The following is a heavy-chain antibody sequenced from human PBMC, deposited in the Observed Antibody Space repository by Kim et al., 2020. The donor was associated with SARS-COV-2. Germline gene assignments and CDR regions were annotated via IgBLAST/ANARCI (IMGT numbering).Heavy chain of an antibody. CDR1: GGSISSGGYY. J-gene: IGHJ5*02. Sequence: SETLSLTCTVSGGSISSGGYYWSWIRQHPGKGLEWIGYIYYSGSTYYNPSLKSRVTISVDTSKNQFSLKLSSVTAADTAVYYCAGSITMVRGVRNWFDPWGQGTLVTVSS. CDR3: AGSITMVRGVRNWFDP. D-gene: IGHD3-10*01. V-gene: IGHV4-31*03. CDR2: IYYSGST.